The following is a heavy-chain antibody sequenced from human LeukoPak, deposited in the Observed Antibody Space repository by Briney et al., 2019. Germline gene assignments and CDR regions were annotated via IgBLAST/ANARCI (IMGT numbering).Heavy chain of an antibody. J-gene: IGHJ4*02. CDR3: ATEGAGEVITFRGVIYNY. CDR2: FDPEDGET. CDR1: GYTLTELS. Sequence: ASVKVSCKVSGYTLTELSMHWVRQAPGKGLEWMGGFDPEDGETIYAQKFQGRVTMTEDTSTDTAYMELSSLRSEDTAVYYCATEGAGEVITFRGVIYNYWGQGTLVTVSS. D-gene: IGHD3-16*01. V-gene: IGHV1-24*01.